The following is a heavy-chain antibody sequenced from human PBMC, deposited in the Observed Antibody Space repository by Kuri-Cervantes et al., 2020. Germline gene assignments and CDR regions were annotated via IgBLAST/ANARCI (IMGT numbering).Heavy chain of an antibody. D-gene: IGHD3-10*01. CDR3: APFYYGNSYFDF. CDR1: DHTFTGYW. V-gene: IGHV1/OR15-3*01. J-gene: IGHJ4*01. CDR2: ILPGNGSS. Sequence: LQQSGAELMKPGASVKLSCEAPDHTFTGYWIEWIKQRPGHGLGWIGEILPGNGSSYYNENFKGKATFTADTYSNTASMQLSSLTTEDSAIYYCAPFYYGNSYFDFWGQGTTLTVSS.